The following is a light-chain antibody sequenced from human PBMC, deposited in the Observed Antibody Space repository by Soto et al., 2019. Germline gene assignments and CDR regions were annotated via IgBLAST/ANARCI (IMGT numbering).Light chain of an antibody. Sequence: DFQMTQSPSFLSASVGDRVTITCRASHDISSYLTWYQQKPGKAPTVLIYAASTLQGGVPSRFSGSGSGTEFTLTISSLQSEDFASYYCQQHKDYPLTFGRGTRLEIK. J-gene: IGKJ5*01. V-gene: IGKV1-9*01. CDR3: QQHKDYPLT. CDR1: HDISSY. CDR2: AAS.